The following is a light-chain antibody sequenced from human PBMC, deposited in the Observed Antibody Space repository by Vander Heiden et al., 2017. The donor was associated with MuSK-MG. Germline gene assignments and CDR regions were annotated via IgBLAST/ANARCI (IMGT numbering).Light chain of an antibody. CDR2: DVS. CDR3: SSYTSSSTRV. Sequence: QSALTQPASDSGSPGKSITISRPGTSSDVGGYNYVSWYQQHPGKAPKLMIYDVSNRPSGVSNRFSGSKSGNTASLTISGLQAEDEADYYCSSYTSSSTRVFGGGTKLTVL. CDR1: SSDVGGYNY. J-gene: IGLJ2*01. V-gene: IGLV2-14*01.